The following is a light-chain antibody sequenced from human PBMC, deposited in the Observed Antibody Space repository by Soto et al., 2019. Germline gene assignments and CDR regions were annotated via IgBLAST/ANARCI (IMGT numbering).Light chain of an antibody. V-gene: IGKV1-27*01. Sequence: DFQMTQSPSSLSASVGDRVTITCRASQDISNDVAWYQQKPGKPPNLLISSSSTLQSGVPSRFSGTGYATDFTLTIANLQPDDVATYYCQKYNSFPPTFGGGTKVDI. CDR1: QDISND. J-gene: IGKJ4*01. CDR3: QKYNSFPPT. CDR2: SSS.